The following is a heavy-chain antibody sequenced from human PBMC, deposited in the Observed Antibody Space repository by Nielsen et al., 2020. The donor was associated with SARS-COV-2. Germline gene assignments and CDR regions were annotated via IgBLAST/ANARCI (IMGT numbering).Heavy chain of an antibody. CDR1: GFTFTSSA. CDR3: ARDGSGSTALNWFDP. D-gene: IGHD1-26*01. Sequence: SVKVSCKASGFTFTSSAMQWVRQARGQRLEWIGWIVVGSGNTNYAQKFQERVTITRDMSTSTAYMELSSLRYEDTAVYYCARDGSGSTALNWFDPWGQGTLVTVSS. CDR2: IVVGSGNT. J-gene: IGHJ5*02. V-gene: IGHV1-58*02.